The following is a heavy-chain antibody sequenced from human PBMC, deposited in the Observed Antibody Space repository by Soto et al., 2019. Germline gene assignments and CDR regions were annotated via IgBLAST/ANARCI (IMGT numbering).Heavy chain of an antibody. Sequence: QVQLVESGGGVVQPGRSLRLSCAASGFTFSSYAMHCVRQAPGKGLEWVAVISYDGSNKYYADSVKGRFTISRDNSKNTLYLQMNSLRAEDTAVYYCARLTTVTRLLPNWGQGTLVTVSS. CDR2: ISYDGSNK. J-gene: IGHJ4*02. D-gene: IGHD4-17*01. V-gene: IGHV3-30-3*01. CDR1: GFTFSSYA. CDR3: ARLTTVTRLLPN.